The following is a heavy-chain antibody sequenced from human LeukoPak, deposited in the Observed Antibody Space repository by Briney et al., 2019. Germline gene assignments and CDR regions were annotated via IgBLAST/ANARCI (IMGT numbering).Heavy chain of an antibody. D-gene: IGHD5-18*01. CDR1: GFSFRNYG. CDR3: ARDRLPGYSYGYGSIDY. V-gene: IGHV3-30*03. Sequence: GRSLRLSCAASGFSFRNYGLHWVRQAPGKGLEWLALISYDGSNKYYEDSVKGRFTISRDNSKNTLDLQMNSLRAEDTAVYYCARDRLPGYSYGYGSIDYWGQGTLVTVSS. J-gene: IGHJ4*02. CDR2: ISYDGSNK.